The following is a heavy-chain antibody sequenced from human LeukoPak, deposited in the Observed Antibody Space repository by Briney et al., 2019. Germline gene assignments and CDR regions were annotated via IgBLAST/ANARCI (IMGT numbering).Heavy chain of an antibody. CDR2: ISSSGSST. J-gene: IGHJ6*04. Sequence: GGSLRLSCAASGFTFSSYEMNWVRQAPGKGLEWVSYISSSGSSTYYADCVKGRFTISRDNAKKSLYLQMNSLRAEDTAVYYCAQYYHYYGMDVWGKGTTVTVSS. CDR3: AQYYHYYGMDV. CDR1: GFTFSSYE. V-gene: IGHV3-48*03.